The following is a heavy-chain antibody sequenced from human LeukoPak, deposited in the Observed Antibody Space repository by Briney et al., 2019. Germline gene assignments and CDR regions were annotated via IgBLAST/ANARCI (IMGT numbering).Heavy chain of an antibody. CDR2: IYHSGST. CDR1: GGSISSGGYS. Sequence: PSQTLSLTCAVSGGSISSGGYSWSWIRQPPGTGLEWIGYIYHSGSTYYNPSLKSRVTISVDKSKNQFSLKLSSVTAADTAVYYCARGGYDFWSGYRAFDYWGQGTLVTVSS. J-gene: IGHJ4*02. V-gene: IGHV4-30-2*01. CDR3: ARGGYDFWSGYRAFDY. D-gene: IGHD3-3*01.